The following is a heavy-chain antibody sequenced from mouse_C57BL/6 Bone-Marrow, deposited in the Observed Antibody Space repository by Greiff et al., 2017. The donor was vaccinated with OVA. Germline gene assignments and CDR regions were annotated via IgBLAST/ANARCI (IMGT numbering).Heavy chain of an antibody. Sequence: VKLMESGPGLVQPSQSLSITCTVSGFSLTSYGVHWVRQSPGKGLEWLGVIWRGGSTDYNAAFMSRLSITKDNSKSQVFFKMNSLQADDTAIYYCAKRGIYYDYFDYWGQGTTLTVSS. CDR2: IWRGGST. CDR3: AKRGIYYDYFDY. J-gene: IGHJ2*01. CDR1: GFSLTSYG. V-gene: IGHV2-5*01. D-gene: IGHD2-4*01.